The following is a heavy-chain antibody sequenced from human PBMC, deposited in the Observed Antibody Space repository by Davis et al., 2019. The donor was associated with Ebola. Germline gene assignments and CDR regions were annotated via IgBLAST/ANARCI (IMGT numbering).Heavy chain of an antibody. J-gene: IGHJ5*02. D-gene: IGHD2-2*01. CDR1: GFTFSSYG. Sequence: GGSLRLSCAASGFTFSSYGMHWVRQAPGKGLVWVAVISYDGSNNYYADSVKGRFTISRDNAKNSLYLQMNSLRAEDTAVYYCARLSEAYCTSTTCPNWFDPWGQGTLVTVSS. V-gene: IGHV3-30*03. CDR3: ARLSEAYCTSTTCPNWFDP. CDR2: ISYDGSNN.